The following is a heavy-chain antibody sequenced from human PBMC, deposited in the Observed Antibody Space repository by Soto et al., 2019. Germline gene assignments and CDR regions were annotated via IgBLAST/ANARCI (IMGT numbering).Heavy chain of an antibody. CDR2: INADGTTT. CDR1: GFTFSTYW. CDR3: ATVATHSYNWVDP. Sequence: EVHLVESGGGLVQPGGSLRLSCAASGFTFSTYWVHWVRQAPGKGLVWVSRINADGTTTTYADSVKGRFTISRDNAKNTLYLQINSLRAEDTAVYFCATVATHSYNWVDPWGQGTLVTISS. D-gene: IGHD3-3*02. J-gene: IGHJ5*02. V-gene: IGHV3-74*01.